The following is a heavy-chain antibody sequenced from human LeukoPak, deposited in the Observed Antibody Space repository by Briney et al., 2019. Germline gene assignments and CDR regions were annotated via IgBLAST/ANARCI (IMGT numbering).Heavy chain of an antibody. Sequence: MPSETLSLTCTVSGGSISSYYWSWIRQPPGKGLEWIGYIYYSGSTNYNPSLKSRVTISVDTSKDQFSLKLSSVTAADTAVYYCARVRQGYCSGGSCYGWFDPWGQGTLVTVSS. V-gene: IGHV4-59*01. CDR1: GGSISSYY. D-gene: IGHD2-15*01. CDR3: ARVRQGYCSGGSCYGWFDP. J-gene: IGHJ5*02. CDR2: IYYSGST.